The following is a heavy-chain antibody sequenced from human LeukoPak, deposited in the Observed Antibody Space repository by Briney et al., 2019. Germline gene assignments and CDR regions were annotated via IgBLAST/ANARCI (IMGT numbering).Heavy chain of an antibody. Sequence: GSLRLSCAASGFAFSDYYMNWIRQPPGKGLEWIGEINHSGSTNYNPSLKSRVTISVDTSKNQFSLKLSSVTAADTAVYYCASMIGGNSQYYYYYYMDVWGKGTTVTVSS. V-gene: IGHV4-34*01. CDR3: ASMIGGNSQYYYYYYMDV. CDR1: GFAFSDYY. CDR2: INHSGST. D-gene: IGHD4-23*01. J-gene: IGHJ6*03.